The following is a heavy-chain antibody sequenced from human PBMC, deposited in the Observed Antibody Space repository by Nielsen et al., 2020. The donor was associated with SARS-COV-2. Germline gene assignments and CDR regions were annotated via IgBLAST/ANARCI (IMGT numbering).Heavy chain of an antibody. D-gene: IGHD3-10*01. V-gene: IGHV3-23*01. Sequence: GGSLRLSCIASGFTFNIYAMAWVRRTPGRGLQWVSGISASGGSTYYTDSVKGRFAVSRDNSRNTLYLQMHSLRVEDTALYYCAKDDAVRGDAFDIWGQGTMVTVSS. CDR3: AKDDAVRGDAFDI. CDR1: GFTFNIYA. CDR2: ISASGGST. J-gene: IGHJ3*02.